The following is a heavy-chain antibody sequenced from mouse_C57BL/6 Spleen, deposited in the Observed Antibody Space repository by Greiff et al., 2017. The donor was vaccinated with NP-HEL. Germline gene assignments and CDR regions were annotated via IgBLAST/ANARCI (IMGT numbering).Heavy chain of an antibody. Sequence: EVQVVESGGGLVKPGGSLKLSCAASGFTFSDYGMHWVRQAPEKGLEWVAYISSGSSTIYYADTVKGRFTISRDNAKNTLFLQMTSLRSEDTAMYYCARPGYGNWFAYWGQGTLVTVSA. V-gene: IGHV5-17*01. D-gene: IGHD2-10*02. CDR3: ARPGYGNWFAY. CDR1: GFTFSDYG. CDR2: ISSGSSTI. J-gene: IGHJ3*01.